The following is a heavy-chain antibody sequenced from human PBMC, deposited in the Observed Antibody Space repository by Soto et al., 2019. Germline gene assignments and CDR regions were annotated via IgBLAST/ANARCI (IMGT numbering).Heavy chain of an antibody. V-gene: IGHV1-3*01. CDR3: ARGSGTYNFDC. J-gene: IGHJ4*02. D-gene: IGHD3-10*01. CDR2: INAGNGDT. Sequence: ASVKVSCKASGYTFTTYGMHWVRQAPGQRLEWMGWINAGNGDTKYSQKFQGRVTITRDTSASTAYMELSSLRSEDTAVYYCARGSGTYNFDCWGQAPLVTVSS. CDR1: GYTFTTYG.